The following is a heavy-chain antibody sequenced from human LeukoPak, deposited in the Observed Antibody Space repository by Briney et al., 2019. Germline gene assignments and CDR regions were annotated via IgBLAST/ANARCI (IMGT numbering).Heavy chain of an antibody. J-gene: IGHJ6*03. Sequence: PSETLSLTCTVSGGSISGNSWSWIRQPPGKGLEWIGYIYTDGSSDYNPSLKSRVTISVDKSKNQFSLKLSSVTAADTAVYYCARRNYDILTGYYNGGYYSYYYMAVWGKGATVTVSS. V-gene: IGHV4-4*09. D-gene: IGHD3-9*01. CDR3: ARRNYDILTGYYNGGYYSYYYMAV. CDR2: IYTDGSS. CDR1: GGSISGNS.